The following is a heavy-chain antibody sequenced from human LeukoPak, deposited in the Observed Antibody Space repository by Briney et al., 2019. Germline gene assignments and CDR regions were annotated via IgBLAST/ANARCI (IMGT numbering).Heavy chain of an antibody. CDR3: AELGITMIGGV. Sequence: GGSLRLSCAASGFTFSTYSMNWVRQAPGKGLEWVSSISSSSSYIHYADSVKGRFTISRDNAKNSLYLQMNSLRAEDTAVYYCAELGITMIGGVWGKGTTVTISS. CDR2: ISSSSSYI. J-gene: IGHJ6*04. V-gene: IGHV3-21*01. CDR1: GFTFSTYS. D-gene: IGHD3-10*02.